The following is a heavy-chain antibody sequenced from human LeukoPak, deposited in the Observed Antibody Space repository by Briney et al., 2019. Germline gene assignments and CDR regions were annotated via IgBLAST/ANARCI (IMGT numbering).Heavy chain of an antibody. Sequence: GASVKVSCKASGYTFTSYGISWVRQAPGQGLEWMGWISAYNGNKKYAQKVQGRVTMTTDTSTSIAYMELRSLRSDDTAMYYCARDLGVAGSLDVWGQGTTVTVSS. V-gene: IGHV1-18*01. CDR2: ISAYNGNK. CDR3: ARDLGVAGSLDV. D-gene: IGHD6-19*01. J-gene: IGHJ6*02. CDR1: GYTFTSYG.